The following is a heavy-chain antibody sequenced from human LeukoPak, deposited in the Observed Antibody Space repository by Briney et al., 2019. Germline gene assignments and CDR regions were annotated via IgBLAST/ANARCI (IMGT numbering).Heavy chain of an antibody. J-gene: IGHJ3*02. Sequence: RGRSLRLSRAASGLTFSSHAMSWVRQAPGEGLEWVSSFSGSGDNTYYADSGKGRFTISRDNSKNTLYLQMNRLRVEDTAVYYCAKDLTLTTRGDALDIWGQGTMVTVSS. CDR2: FSGSGDNT. D-gene: IGHD4-17*01. V-gene: IGHV3-23*01. CDR3: AKDLTLTTRGDALDI. CDR1: GLTFSSHA.